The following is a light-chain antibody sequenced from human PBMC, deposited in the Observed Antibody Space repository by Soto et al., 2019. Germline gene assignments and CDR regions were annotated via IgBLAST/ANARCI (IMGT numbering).Light chain of an antibody. CDR3: GAWDESRNGPYV. CDR2: SNN. V-gene: IGLV1-44*01. Sequence: QSVLTQPPSASGTPGQRVTISCSGSSSNIGSNTVNWYQQLPGTAPKLLIYSNNQRPSGVPDRFSGSKSGTSASLAISGLQSEDEADYYCGAWDESRNGPYVFGAGTKLTVL. J-gene: IGLJ1*01. CDR1: SSNIGSNT.